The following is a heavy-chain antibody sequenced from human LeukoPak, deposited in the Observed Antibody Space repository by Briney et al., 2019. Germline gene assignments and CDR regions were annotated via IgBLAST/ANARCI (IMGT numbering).Heavy chain of an antibody. CDR3: AGEGREDRSWGWFAP. J-gene: IGHJ5*02. CDR1: GGSISSSSYY. D-gene: IGHD3-16*01. CDR2: IYYSGST. Sequence: SETLSLTCTVSGGSISSSSYYWGWIRQPPGKGLEWIGSIYYSGSTYYNPSLKSRVTISVDTSKNQFSLKLSSVTAADTAVYYCAGEGREDRSWGWFAPWGQGTLVTVSS. V-gene: IGHV4-39*02.